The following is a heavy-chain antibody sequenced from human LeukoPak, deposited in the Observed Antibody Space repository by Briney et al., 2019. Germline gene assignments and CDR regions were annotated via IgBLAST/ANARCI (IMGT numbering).Heavy chain of an antibody. CDR2: ILSSSRTI. Sequence: GGSLRLSCAASGFTFSSYSMNWVRQAPGKGLEWISYILSSSRTIYYADSVKGRFTISRDNAKNSLYLQMNSLRAEDTAVYYCASLGAFSYWGQGTLVTVSS. CDR3: ASLGAFSY. J-gene: IGHJ4*02. CDR1: GFTFSSYS. V-gene: IGHV3-48*04. D-gene: IGHD1-26*01.